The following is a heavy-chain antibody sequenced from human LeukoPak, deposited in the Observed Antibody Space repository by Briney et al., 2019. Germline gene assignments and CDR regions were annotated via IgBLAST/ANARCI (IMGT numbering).Heavy chain of an antibody. Sequence: ASVKVSCKASGYTFTGYYMHWVRQAPGQGLEWMGWINPNSGGTNYAQKFQGRVTMTRDTSISTAYMELSRLRSDDTAVYFCARVAPQWLAPIDYWGQGTLVIVSS. J-gene: IGHJ4*02. V-gene: IGHV1-2*02. D-gene: IGHD6-19*01. CDR1: GYTFTGYY. CDR2: INPNSGGT. CDR3: ARVAPQWLAPIDY.